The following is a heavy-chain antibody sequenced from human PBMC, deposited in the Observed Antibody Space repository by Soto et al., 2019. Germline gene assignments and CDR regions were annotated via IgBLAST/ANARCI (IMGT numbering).Heavy chain of an antibody. J-gene: IGHJ4*02. D-gene: IGHD5-18*01. CDR3: ARDVYRYSYGPGDY. V-gene: IGHV3-33*01. CDR2: IWYDGSNK. CDR1: GFTFSSYG. Sequence: GGSLRLACAGSGFTFSSYGIHCVRQAPGKGLEWVAAIWYDGSNKYYADSQKGRLTISRDNSKNTLYLQMSSLRDEDTAVYYCARDVYRYSYGPGDYWGQGTLVNVSS.